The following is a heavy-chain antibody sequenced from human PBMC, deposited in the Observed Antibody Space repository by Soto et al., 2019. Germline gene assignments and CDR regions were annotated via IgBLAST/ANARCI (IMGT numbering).Heavy chain of an antibody. D-gene: IGHD2-2*01. Sequence: GGSLRLSCAASGFTISNYGMHWVRQAPGKGLEWVAVISYDGTITYYADSVKGRFTISRDNSKNTQYLQMNSLRTEDTAVYYCATTRVGPCRSRICFSGIFDGMDVWGQGTTVTVSS. CDR1: GFTISNYG. V-gene: IGHV3-30-3*01. CDR3: ATTRVGPCRSRICFSGIFDGMDV. J-gene: IGHJ6*02. CDR2: ISYDGTIT.